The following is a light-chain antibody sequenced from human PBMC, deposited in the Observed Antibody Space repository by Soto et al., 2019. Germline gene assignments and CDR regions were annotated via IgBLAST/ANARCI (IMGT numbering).Light chain of an antibody. Sequence: QSALTQPPSVSGAPGQGVNISCTGSSSNIGAGYEVHWYQQLPGTAPRLLIYGNVNRRSGVPHRFSGSKSGTSASLAISGLQSEDEADYFCAAWDDSLIGPVFGGGTKLTVL. V-gene: IGLV1-40*01. CDR1: SSNIGAGYE. J-gene: IGLJ3*02. CDR3: AAWDDSLIGPV. CDR2: GNV.